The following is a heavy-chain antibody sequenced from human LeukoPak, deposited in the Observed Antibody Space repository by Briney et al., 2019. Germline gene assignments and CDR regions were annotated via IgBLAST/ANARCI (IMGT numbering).Heavy chain of an antibody. V-gene: IGHV4-38-2*02. J-gene: IGHJ4*02. Sequence: SETLSLTCTVSGYSISSGYYWGWIRQPPGKGLEWIGEINHSGSTNYNPSLKSRVTISVDTSKNQFSLKLSSVTAADTAVYYCARRAYGDKRLDYWGQGTLVTVSS. D-gene: IGHD4-17*01. CDR1: GYSISSGYY. CDR2: INHSGST. CDR3: ARRAYGDKRLDY.